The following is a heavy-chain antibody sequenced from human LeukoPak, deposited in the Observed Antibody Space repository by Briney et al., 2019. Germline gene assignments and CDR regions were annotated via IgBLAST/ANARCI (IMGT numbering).Heavy chain of an antibody. CDR2: ININSYKK. D-gene: IGHD3-16*01. CDR3: ARGATFQRQALAY. CDR1: GYIFTEYD. V-gene: IGHV1-8*01. J-gene: IGHJ4*02. Sequence: GASVTVSCKASGYIFTEYDINWVRQAAGQGAELMGWININSYKKANTGKLQGRLTMTTNTSTTTLYMELSSLRSEDTAIYYCARGATFQRQALAYWGQGTLVIVSS.